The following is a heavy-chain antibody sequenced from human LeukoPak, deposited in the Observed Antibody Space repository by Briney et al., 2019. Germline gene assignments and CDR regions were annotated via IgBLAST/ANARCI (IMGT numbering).Heavy chain of an antibody. D-gene: IGHD1-26*01. Sequence: PGGFLRLSCAASGFTFDDYAMHWVRQAPGKGLEWVSLISWDGGSTYYADSVKGRFTISRDNSKNSLYLQMNSLRAEDTALYYSAKDGGLYSGSYYIDYWGQGTLVTVSS. CDR2: ISWDGGST. CDR1: GFTFDDYA. J-gene: IGHJ4*02. V-gene: IGHV3-43D*04. CDR3: AKDGGLYSGSYYIDY.